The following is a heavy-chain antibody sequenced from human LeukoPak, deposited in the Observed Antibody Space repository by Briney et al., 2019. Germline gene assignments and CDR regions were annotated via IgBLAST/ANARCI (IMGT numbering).Heavy chain of an antibody. Sequence: PSETLSLTCTVSGGSISSYYWSWIRQPAGKGLEWIGRIYTSGSTNYNASLKSRVSMSVDTSKNQFSLKLSSVTAADTAVYYCASPSGYDSSGYYGFDYWGQGTLVTVSS. CDR2: IYTSGST. CDR1: GGSISSYY. D-gene: IGHD3-22*01. J-gene: IGHJ4*02. CDR3: ASPSGYDSSGYYGFDY. V-gene: IGHV4-4*07.